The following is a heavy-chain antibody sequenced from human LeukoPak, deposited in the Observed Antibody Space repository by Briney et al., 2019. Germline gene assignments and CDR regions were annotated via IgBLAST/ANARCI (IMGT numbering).Heavy chain of an antibody. D-gene: IGHD1-7*01. Sequence: GASVKVSCKASGYTFTSYGISWVRQAPGQGLEWMGWISAYNGNTNYAQKLQGRVTMTTDTSTSTAYMELRSLRSDDTAVYYCARSQYNWNYDPPANWGQGTLVTVSS. CDR1: GYTFTSYG. CDR2: ISAYNGNT. V-gene: IGHV1-18*01. J-gene: IGHJ4*02. CDR3: ARSQYNWNYDPPAN.